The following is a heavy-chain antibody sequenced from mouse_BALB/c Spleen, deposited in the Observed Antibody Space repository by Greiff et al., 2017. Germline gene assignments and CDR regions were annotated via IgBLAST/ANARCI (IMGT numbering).Heavy chain of an antibody. Sequence: EVNVVESGGGLVQPGGSLRLSCATSGFTFTDYYMSWVRQPPGKALEWLGFIRNKANGYTTEYSASVKGRFTISRDNSQSILYLQMNTLRAEDSATYYCARDIGYGNYDYAMDYWGQGTSVTVSS. CDR2: IRNKANGYTT. J-gene: IGHJ4*01. D-gene: IGHD2-10*02. CDR1: GFTFTDYY. CDR3: ARDIGYGNYDYAMDY. V-gene: IGHV7-3*02.